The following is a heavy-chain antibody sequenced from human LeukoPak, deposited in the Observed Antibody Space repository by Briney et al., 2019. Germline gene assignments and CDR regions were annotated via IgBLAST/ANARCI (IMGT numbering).Heavy chain of an antibody. CDR1: GYTFTGYY. Sequence: GASVKVSCQASGYTFTGYYIHWVRQAPGQGLEWMGWINPNSGGTKYAQKFQGRVTMTRDTSISTAYMELSSLTSDDTALYYCATDGALSGTSYTEYWGQGTLVTVSS. CDR3: ATDGALSGTSYTEY. V-gene: IGHV1-2*02. J-gene: IGHJ4*02. D-gene: IGHD3-3*02. CDR2: INPNSGGT.